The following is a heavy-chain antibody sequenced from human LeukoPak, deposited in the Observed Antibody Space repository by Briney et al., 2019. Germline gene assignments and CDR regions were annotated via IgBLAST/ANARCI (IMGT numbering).Heavy chain of an antibody. V-gene: IGHV1-24*01. Sequence: ASVKVSCKVSGYTLTELSMHWVRQAPGKGLEWMGGFDPEDGETIYAQKFQGRVTMTEDTSTDTAYMELSSLRSEDTAVYYCATSTLQDDAFDIWGQGTMVTVPS. D-gene: IGHD3-16*01. CDR1: GYTLTELS. J-gene: IGHJ3*02. CDR2: FDPEDGET. CDR3: ATSTLQDDAFDI.